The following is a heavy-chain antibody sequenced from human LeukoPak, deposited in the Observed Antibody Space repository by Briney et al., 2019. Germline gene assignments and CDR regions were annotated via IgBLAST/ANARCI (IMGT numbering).Heavy chain of an antibody. CDR1: GYTLTELS. V-gene: IGHV1-24*01. Sequence: ASVKVSCKVSGYTLTELSMHWVRQAPGKGLEWMEGFDPEDGETIYAQKFQGRVTMTEDTSTDTAYMELRSLRSDDTAVYYCARDYRTAWYSSSHFDYWGQGTLVTVSS. D-gene: IGHD6-13*01. J-gene: IGHJ4*02. CDR3: ARDYRTAWYSSSHFDY. CDR2: FDPEDGET.